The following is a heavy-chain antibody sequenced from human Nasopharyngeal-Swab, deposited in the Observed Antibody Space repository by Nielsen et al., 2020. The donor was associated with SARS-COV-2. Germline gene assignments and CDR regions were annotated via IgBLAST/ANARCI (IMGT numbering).Heavy chain of an antibody. J-gene: IGHJ4*02. CDR1: GFTFSSYG. CDR2: IWYDGSNK. CDR3: ARVRPPYGDEFDY. Sequence: GGSLRLSCAASGFTFSSYGMHWVRQAPGKGLEWVAVIWYDGSNKYYADSVKGRFTISRDNSKNTLYLQMNSLRAEDTAVYYCARVRPPYGDEFDYWGQGTLVTVSS. V-gene: IGHV3-33*08. D-gene: IGHD4-17*01.